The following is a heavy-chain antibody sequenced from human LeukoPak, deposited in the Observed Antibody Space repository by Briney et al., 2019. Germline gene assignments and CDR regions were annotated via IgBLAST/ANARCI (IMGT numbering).Heavy chain of an antibody. V-gene: IGHV1-46*01. J-gene: IGHJ6*02. Sequence: ASVKVSCKASGYTFTSYYMQWVRQAPGQGLEWMGIINPSGGSTSYAQKFQGRVTMTRDTSTSTVYMELSSLRSEDTAVYYCARVGRVTIFGVVQQLYYYYGMDVWGQGTTVTVSS. CDR1: GYTFTSYY. D-gene: IGHD3-3*01. CDR2: INPSGGST. CDR3: ARVGRVTIFGVVQQLYYYYGMDV.